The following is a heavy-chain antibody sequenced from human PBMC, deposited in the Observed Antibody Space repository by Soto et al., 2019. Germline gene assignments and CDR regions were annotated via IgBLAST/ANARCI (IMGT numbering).Heavy chain of an antibody. CDR1: GFSFSGDT. J-gene: IGHJ4*02. CDR2: INGGGGTT. CDR3: AKDRPPDGIWTFDY. V-gene: IGHV3-23*01. D-gene: IGHD3-9*01. Sequence: EVQLLESGGHLIQPGESLRLSCAASGFSFSGDTMNWFRQALGKGLEWISGINGGGGTTYYADDGKGRFTISRDDSKNILYLQMNSPRAEDTAIYYCAKDRPPDGIWTFDYWGRGTLVTVSS.